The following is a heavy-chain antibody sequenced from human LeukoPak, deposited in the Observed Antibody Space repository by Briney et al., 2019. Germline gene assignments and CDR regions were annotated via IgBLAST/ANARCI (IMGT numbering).Heavy chain of an antibody. V-gene: IGHV3-74*01. CDR1: GFSHSNYL. CDR3: ARGDHEY. J-gene: IGHJ4*02. CDR2: INSDGSST. Sequence: PGGSLRLSCAASGFSHSNYLMHWVRQAPGRGLVWVSRINSDGSSTTYADSVKGRFTISRDDAKNSLFLQMNSLRADDTAVYYCARGDHEYWGQGTLVTVSS.